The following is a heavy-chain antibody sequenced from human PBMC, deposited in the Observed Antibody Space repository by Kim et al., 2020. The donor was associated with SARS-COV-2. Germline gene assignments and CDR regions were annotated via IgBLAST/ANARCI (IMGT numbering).Heavy chain of an antibody. V-gene: IGHV3-23*01. CDR2: ISSSGSST. Sequence: GGSLRLSCAASGFTFSSYTMSWVRQAPGKGLEWVSAISSSGSSTYYADSVKGRFTISRDNAKNTLYLQMNSLRAEDTAVYYCARASSGFDFWGQGTMVTVSS. CDR3: ARASSGFDF. J-gene: IGHJ4*02. CDR1: GFTFSSYT. D-gene: IGHD6-19*01.